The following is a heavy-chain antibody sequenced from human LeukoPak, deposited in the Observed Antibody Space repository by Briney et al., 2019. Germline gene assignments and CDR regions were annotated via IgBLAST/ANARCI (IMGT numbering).Heavy chain of an antibody. D-gene: IGHD3-3*01. CDR2: ISGSGGST. CDR1: GFTFSSYA. V-gene: IGHV3-23*01. CDR3: AKDREWPYWALFDY. Sequence: LPGGSLRLSCAASGFTFSSYAMSWVRQAPGKGMEWVSAISGSGGSTYYADSVKGRFTISRDNSKNTLYLQMNSLRAEDTAVYYCAKDREWPYWALFDYWGQGTLVTVSS. J-gene: IGHJ4*02.